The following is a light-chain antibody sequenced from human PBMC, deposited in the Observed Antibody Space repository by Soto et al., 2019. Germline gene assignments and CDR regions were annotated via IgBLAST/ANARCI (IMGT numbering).Light chain of an antibody. Sequence: IVLTQSPATLSLSPGERATLSCRASQSISSSLAWYQQKPGQAPRLLIYDASTRATGFPARFSGSGSGTDFTLTIGSLEPEDFGVYYCQQRSEWPRTFGQGTKV. CDR2: DAS. CDR3: QQRSEWPRT. CDR1: QSISSS. V-gene: IGKV3-11*01. J-gene: IGKJ1*01.